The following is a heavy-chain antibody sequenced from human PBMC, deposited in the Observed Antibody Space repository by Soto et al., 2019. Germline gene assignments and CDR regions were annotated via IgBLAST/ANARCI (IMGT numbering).Heavy chain of an antibody. V-gene: IGHV4-61*01. D-gene: IGHD1-7*01. CDR3: ARDGNWNYEMPYSFDY. J-gene: IGHJ4*02. CDR1: GGSVSSGSYY. Sequence: PSETLSLTCTVSGGSVSSGSYYWSWIRQPPGKGLEWSGYIYYSGSTNYNPSLKSRVTISADTSKNQFSLKLSSVTAADTAVYYCARDGNWNYEMPYSFDYWGREPWSPSPQ. CDR2: IYYSGST.